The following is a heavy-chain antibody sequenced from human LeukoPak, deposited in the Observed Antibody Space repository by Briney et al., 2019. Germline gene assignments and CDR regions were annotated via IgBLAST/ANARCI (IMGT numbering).Heavy chain of an antibody. CDR1: GYTFTSYY. CDR3: ARDFPVVSIAPWIKYNWFDP. CDR2: INPSGGST. V-gene: IGHV1-46*01. J-gene: IGHJ5*02. D-gene: IGHD6-6*01. Sequence: ASVKVSCKASGYTFTSYYMHWVRQAPGQGLEWMGIINPSGGSTSYAQKFQGRVTMTRDMSTSTVYMELSSLRSDDTAVYYCARDFPVVSIAPWIKYNWFDPWGQGTLVTVSS.